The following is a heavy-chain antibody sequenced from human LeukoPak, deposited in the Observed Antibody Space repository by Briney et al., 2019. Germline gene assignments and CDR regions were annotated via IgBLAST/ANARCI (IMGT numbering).Heavy chain of an antibody. V-gene: IGHV4-61*02. Sequence: PSQTLSLTCTVSGGSISSGSYYWSWIRQPAGKGLEWIGRIYTSGSTNYNPSLKSRVTISVDTSKNQFSLKLSSVTAADTAVYYCARDQSGARGGYYPTSHYHYYYYMDVWGKGTTVTVSS. CDR3: ARDQSGARGGYYPTSHYHYYYYMDV. D-gene: IGHD3-3*01. CDR2: IYTSGST. CDR1: GGSISSGSYY. J-gene: IGHJ6*03.